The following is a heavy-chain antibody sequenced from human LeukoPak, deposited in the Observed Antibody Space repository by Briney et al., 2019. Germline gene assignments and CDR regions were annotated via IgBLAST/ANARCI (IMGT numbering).Heavy chain of an antibody. CDR2: ISGNGGDT. V-gene: IGHV3-23*01. D-gene: IGHD3-3*01. Sequence: GGSLRLSCAVSGFSFSTYAMSWVRQAPGKGLEWVAAISGNGGDTYYADTVKGRFTIFRDNSKNTLYLQMSSLRAEDTAKYYCTKDYCGRFCSAVWGQGTTVTVSS. CDR1: GFSFSTYA. CDR3: TKDYCGRFCSAV. J-gene: IGHJ6*02.